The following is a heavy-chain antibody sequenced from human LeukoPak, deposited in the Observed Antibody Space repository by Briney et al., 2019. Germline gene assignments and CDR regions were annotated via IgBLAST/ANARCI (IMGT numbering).Heavy chain of an antibody. D-gene: IGHD3-22*01. Sequence: GGSLRLSCAASGFTFSSYSMNWVRQAPGKGLEWVSAISGSGGSTYYADSVKGRFTISRDNSKNTLYLQMNSLRAEDTAVYYCAKKGSGYYYFDYWGQGTLVTVSS. CDR2: ISGSGGST. CDR1: GFTFSSYS. V-gene: IGHV3-23*01. CDR3: AKKGSGYYYFDY. J-gene: IGHJ4*02.